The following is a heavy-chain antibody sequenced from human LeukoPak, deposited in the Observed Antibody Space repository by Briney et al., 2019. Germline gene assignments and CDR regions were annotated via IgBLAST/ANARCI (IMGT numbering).Heavy chain of an antibody. V-gene: IGHV3-7*01. CDR2: IKQDGSEK. CDR3: AKDAAAGTRPYYSDY. Sequence: GGSLRLSCAASGFTFSRYWMSWVRQAPGKGLEWVANIKQDGSEKYYVDSVKGRFTISRDNSKNTLYLQMNSLRAEDTAVYYCAKDAAAGTRPYYSDYWGQGTLVTVSS. D-gene: IGHD6-13*01. J-gene: IGHJ4*02. CDR1: GFTFSRYW.